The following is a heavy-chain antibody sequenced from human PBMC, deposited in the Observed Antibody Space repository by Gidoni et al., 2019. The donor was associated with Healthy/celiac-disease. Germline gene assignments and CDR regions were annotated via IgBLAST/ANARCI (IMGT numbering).Heavy chain of an antibody. CDR3: ARGLGIVGVGYGMDV. CDR2: INHSGST. J-gene: IGHJ6*02. Sequence: QVQLQQWGAGLLKPSETLSLTCAVYGGSFSGYYWSWIRQPPGKGLEWIGEINHSGSTNYNPSLKSRVTISVDTSKNQFSLKLSSVTAADTAVYYCARGLGIVGVGYGMDVWGQGTTVTVSS. D-gene: IGHD2-15*01. CDR1: GGSFSGYY. V-gene: IGHV4-34*01.